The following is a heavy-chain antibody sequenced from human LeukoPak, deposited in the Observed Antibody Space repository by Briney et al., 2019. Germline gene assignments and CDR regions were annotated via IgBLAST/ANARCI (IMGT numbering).Heavy chain of an antibody. CDR3: AKPRADIPATVFDS. D-gene: IGHD2-2*02. CDR1: GFIFSDYA. CDR2: IRASSGIT. V-gene: IGHV3-23*01. Sequence: GGSLRLSCAASGFIFSDYAMSWVRQAPGKGLEWVSDIRASSGITYYADSVKGRFTISRDPSKNTLFLQMHSLRADDTAVYYCAKPRADIPATVFDSWGQGALVTVSS. J-gene: IGHJ4*02.